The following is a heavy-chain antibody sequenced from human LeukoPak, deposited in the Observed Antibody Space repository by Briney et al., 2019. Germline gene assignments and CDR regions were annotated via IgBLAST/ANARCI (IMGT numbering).Heavy chain of an antibody. CDR1: GFTFSSYA. Sequence: PGGSLRLSCAASGFTFSSYAMSWVRQAPGKELEWVSAISGSGGSTYYADSVKGRSTISRDNSKNTLYLQMNSLRAEDTAVYYCATPTRSITIFGVVIPPYWGQGTLVTVSS. V-gene: IGHV3-23*01. CDR2: ISGSGGST. CDR3: ATPTRSITIFGVVIPPY. J-gene: IGHJ4*02. D-gene: IGHD3-3*01.